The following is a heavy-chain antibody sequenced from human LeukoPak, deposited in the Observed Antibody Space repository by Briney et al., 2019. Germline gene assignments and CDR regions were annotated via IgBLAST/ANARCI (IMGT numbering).Heavy chain of an antibody. CDR1: GGTFSSYA. CDR2: IIPILGIA. J-gene: IGHJ6*02. V-gene: IGHV1-69*04. D-gene: IGHD3-10*01. Sequence: ASVKVSCKASGGTFSSYAISWVRQAPGQGLEWMGRIIPILGIANYAQKFQGRVTITADKSTSTAYMELSSLRSEDTAVYYCARDQQVRYYGSGSQSIGMDVWGQGTTVTVSS. CDR3: ARDQQVRYYGSGSQSIGMDV.